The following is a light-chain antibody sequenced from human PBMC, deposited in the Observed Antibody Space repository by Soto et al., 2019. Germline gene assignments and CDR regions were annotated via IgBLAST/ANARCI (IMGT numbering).Light chain of an antibody. CDR2: NIE. CDR3: MLSVGTGVWV. Sequence: QAVVTQEASLSVSPGGTVTLTCGLNSGSVSTSHYPSWYQQTPGQPPRTLILNIESRPSGVPERFSGTIIGRRAALTITGAQSEDESDYYCMLSVGTGVWVFGGGTKVTVI. V-gene: IGLV8-61*01. CDR1: SGSVSTSHY. J-gene: IGLJ3*02.